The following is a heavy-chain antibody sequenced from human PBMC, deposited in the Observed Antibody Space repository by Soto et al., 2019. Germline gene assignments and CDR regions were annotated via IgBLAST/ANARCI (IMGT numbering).Heavy chain of an antibody. D-gene: IGHD3-3*01. CDR2: ISGSGGST. CDR1: EFTFSSYA. Sequence: EVQLLESGGGLVQHGGTLRLSCAASEFTFSSYAMSWVRQAPGKGLEWVSAISGSGGSTYYADSGKGRFTITSDNSKNTLELQMSSLRAEDTAVYYCAKEFVPSGNYYYYGMDAWGQGTTVTVSS. CDR3: AKEFVPSGNYYYYGMDA. V-gene: IGHV3-23*01. J-gene: IGHJ6*02.